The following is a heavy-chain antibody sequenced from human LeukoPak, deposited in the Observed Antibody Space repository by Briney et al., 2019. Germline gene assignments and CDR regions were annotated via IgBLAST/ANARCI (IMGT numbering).Heavy chain of an antibody. Sequence: GASVNVSCKASGGTFSSYAISWVRQAPGQGREWMGGIIPIFGTANYAQKFQGRVTITADESTSTAYMELSSLRSEDTAVYYCARWSYSGMDVWGKGTTVTISS. CDR1: GGTFSSYA. CDR3: ARWSYSGMDV. V-gene: IGHV1-69*13. CDR2: IIPIFGTA. J-gene: IGHJ6*04. D-gene: IGHD1-26*01.